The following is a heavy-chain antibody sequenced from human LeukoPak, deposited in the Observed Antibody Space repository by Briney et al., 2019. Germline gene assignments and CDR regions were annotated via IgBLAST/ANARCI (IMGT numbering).Heavy chain of an antibody. V-gene: IGHV1-8*01. CDR1: GYTFTSYD. CDR2: MNPNSGNT. D-gene: IGHD2-15*01. CDR3: ARGRYCSGGSCYQPHKFDY. Sequence: ASVKVSCKASGYTFTSYDINWVRQATGQGLEWMGWMNPNSGNTGYAQKFQGRVTMTRYTSISTAYMELSSLRSEDTAVYYCARGRYCSGGSCYQPHKFDYWGQGTLVTVSS. J-gene: IGHJ4*02.